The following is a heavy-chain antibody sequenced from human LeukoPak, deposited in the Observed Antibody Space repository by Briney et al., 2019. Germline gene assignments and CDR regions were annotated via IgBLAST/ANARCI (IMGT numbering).Heavy chain of an antibody. CDR1: GYTFTSYD. D-gene: IGHD2-2*01. CDR2: MNPTSGNT. V-gene: IGHV1-8*01. Sequence: ASVKVSCKASGYTFTSYDIHWVRPATGRGLEWMGWMNPTSGNTGYAQKFQGRVTMTRNTPISTAYMELSSLRSEDTAVYYCARGAGYWSSTSCYGSYYYMDVWGKGTTVTVSS. CDR3: ARGAGYWSSTSCYGSYYYMDV. J-gene: IGHJ6*03.